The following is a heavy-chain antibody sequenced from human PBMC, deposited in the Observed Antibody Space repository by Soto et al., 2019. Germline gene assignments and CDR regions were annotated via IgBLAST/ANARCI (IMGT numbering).Heavy chain of an antibody. CDR1: GDSISSSSYY. J-gene: IGHJ4*02. CDR2: IYYSGST. Sequence: SETLSLTCIVSGDSISSSSYYWGWIRQPPVKGLEWIGSIYYSGSTYYNPSLKSRVTISVDMSKNQFSLKLSPVTAADTAVYYCARLFSRCFDYWGQGTLVTVSS. D-gene: IGHD3-3*01. CDR3: ARLFSRCFDY. V-gene: IGHV4-39*01.